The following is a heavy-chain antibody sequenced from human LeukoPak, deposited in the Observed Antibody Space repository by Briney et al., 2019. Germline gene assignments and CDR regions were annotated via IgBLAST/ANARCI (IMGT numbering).Heavy chain of an antibody. CDR2: IVHSGNT. D-gene: IGHD6-13*01. Sequence: SETLSLTCAVYGGSFSGYYWSWTRQPPGKGLEWIGGIVHSGNTKYNPSLKSRVTISVDTSKNQFSLNLTSVTAADTAVYYCARFGSSTWYKGAFDIWGQGTMVTVAS. CDR3: ARFGSSTWYKGAFDI. V-gene: IGHV4-34*12. J-gene: IGHJ3*02. CDR1: GGSFSGYY.